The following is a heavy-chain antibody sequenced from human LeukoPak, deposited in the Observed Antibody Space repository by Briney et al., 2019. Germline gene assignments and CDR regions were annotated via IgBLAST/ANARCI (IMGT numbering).Heavy chain of an antibody. CDR3: ARSGSGYYYELDY. V-gene: IGHV3-53*01. Sequence: GGSLRLSCAASGFTFSSYWMSWVRQAPGKGLEWVSVIYSGGSTYYADSVKGRFTISRDNSKNTLYLQMNSLRAEDTAVYYCARSGSGYYYELDYWGQGTLVTVSS. J-gene: IGHJ4*02. CDR2: IYSGGST. CDR1: GFTFSSYW. D-gene: IGHD3-22*01.